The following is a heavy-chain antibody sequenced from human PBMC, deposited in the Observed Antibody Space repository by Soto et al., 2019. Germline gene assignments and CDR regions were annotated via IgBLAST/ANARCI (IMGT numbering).Heavy chain of an antibody. J-gene: IGHJ6*02. CDR2: INPNSGGT. CDR3: ARGGILTGYNYYYGMDV. Sequence: ASVKVSCKASGYTFTGYYMHWVRQAPGQGLEWMGWINPNSGGTNYAQKFQGWATMTRDTSISTAYMELSRLRSDDTAVYYCARGGILTGYNYYYGMDVWGQGTTVTVSS. D-gene: IGHD3-9*01. CDR1: GYTFTGYY. V-gene: IGHV1-2*04.